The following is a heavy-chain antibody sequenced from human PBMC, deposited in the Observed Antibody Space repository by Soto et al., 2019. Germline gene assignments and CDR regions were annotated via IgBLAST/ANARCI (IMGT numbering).Heavy chain of an antibody. D-gene: IGHD6-13*01. Sequence: SETLSLTCTVSGGSISSSTYYWGWIRQPPGKGLEWIGSIYYNGRTYDKTSLKSRVTMSVDTSNNQFSLNLRSVTAADTAVYYCARVGLQLVFTDWFDPWGQGTLVTVSS. CDR2: IYYNGRT. CDR3: ARVGLQLVFTDWFDP. J-gene: IGHJ5*02. CDR1: GGSISSSTYY. V-gene: IGHV4-39*07.